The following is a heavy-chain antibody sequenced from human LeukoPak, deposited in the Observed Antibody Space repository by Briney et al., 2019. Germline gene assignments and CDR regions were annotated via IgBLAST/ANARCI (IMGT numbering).Heavy chain of an antibody. V-gene: IGHV3-23*01. D-gene: IGHD6-13*01. CDR3: AKDRIAAAGYDY. CDR2: ISGSGGST. CDR1: GFTFSSYA. J-gene: IGHJ4*02. Sequence: PGGSLRLSXAASGFTFSSYAMSWVRQAPGKGLEWDSAISGSGGSTYYADSVKGRFTISRDNSENTLYLQMNSLRAEDTAVYYCAKDRIAAAGYDYWGQGTLVTVSS.